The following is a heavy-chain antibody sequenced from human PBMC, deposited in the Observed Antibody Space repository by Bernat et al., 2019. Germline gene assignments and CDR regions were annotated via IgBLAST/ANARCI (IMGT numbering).Heavy chain of an antibody. CDR1: GFTFSNAW. V-gene: IGHV3-15*01. CDR2: IKSKTDGGTT. CDR3: TTGRIWFRELYGY. Sequence: EVQLVESGGGLVKPGGSLRLSCAASGFTFSNAWMSWVRQAPGKGLEWVGRIKSKTDGGTTDNAAAVQGRFTISRDDSKNTLYLQMNSMKTEDAAVYYCTTGRIWFRELYGYWGQGTLVTVSS. D-gene: IGHD3-10*01. J-gene: IGHJ4*02.